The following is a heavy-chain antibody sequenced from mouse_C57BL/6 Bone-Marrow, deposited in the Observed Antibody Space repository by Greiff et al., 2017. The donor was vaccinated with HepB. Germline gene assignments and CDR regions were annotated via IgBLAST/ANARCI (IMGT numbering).Heavy chain of an antibody. V-gene: IGHV5-4*01. Sequence: EVQLQESGGGLVKPGGSLKLSCAASGFTFSSYAMSWVRQTPEKRLEWVATISDGGSYTYYPDNVKGRFTISRDNAKNNLYLQMSHLKSEDTAMYYCARDDYDERAFAYWGQGTLVTVSA. CDR2: ISDGGSYT. J-gene: IGHJ3*01. CDR1: GFTFSSYA. CDR3: ARDDYDERAFAY. D-gene: IGHD2-4*01.